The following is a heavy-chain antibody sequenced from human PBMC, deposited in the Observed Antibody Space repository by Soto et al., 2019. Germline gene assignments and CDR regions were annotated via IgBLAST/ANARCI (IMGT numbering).Heavy chain of an antibody. Sequence: EVQLVESGGGLVQPGRSLRLSCAASGFTFDDYAMHWVRQAPGKGLEWVSGISWNSGSIGYADSVKGRFTSSRDNAKNSLYLQMNSLRAEDTALYYCAKDTGIVATIQSYFDYWGQGTLVTVSS. CDR3: AKDTGIVATIQSYFDY. CDR2: ISWNSGSI. V-gene: IGHV3-9*01. J-gene: IGHJ4*02. D-gene: IGHD5-12*01. CDR1: GFTFDDYA.